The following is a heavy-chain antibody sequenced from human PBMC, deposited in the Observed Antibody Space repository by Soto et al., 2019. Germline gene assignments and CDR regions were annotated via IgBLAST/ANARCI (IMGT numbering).Heavy chain of an antibody. V-gene: IGHV4-39*01. D-gene: IGHD6-13*01. CDR3: ARRSSGWLVVYWYFEL. CDR2: IYYSGST. Sequence: SETLSLTCTVSGGSISSSSYYWGWIRQPPGKGLEWIGSIYYSGSTYYNPSLKSRVTISVDTSKNQFSLKLSSVTAADTAVYYCARRSSGWLVVYWYFELWGRGTLVTVSS. J-gene: IGHJ2*01. CDR1: GGSISSSSYY.